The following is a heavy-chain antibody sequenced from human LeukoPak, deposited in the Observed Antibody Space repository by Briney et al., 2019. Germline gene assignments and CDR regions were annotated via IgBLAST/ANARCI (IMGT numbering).Heavy chain of an antibody. CDR3: ARNQRRLDY. J-gene: IGHJ4*02. CDR1: GFTFSNYS. D-gene: IGHD1-14*01. V-gene: IGHV3-7*01. CDR2: IKQDGSEK. Sequence: GGSLRLSCAASGFTFSNYSMTWVRQAPGKGLELVANIKQDGSEKYYVDSVKGRFTISRDNAKNPLYLQMNSLRAEETAVYYCARNQRRLDYWGQGTLVTVSS.